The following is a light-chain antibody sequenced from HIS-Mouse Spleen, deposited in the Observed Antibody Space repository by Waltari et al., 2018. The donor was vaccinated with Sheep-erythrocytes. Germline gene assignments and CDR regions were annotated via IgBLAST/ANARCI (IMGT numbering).Light chain of an antibody. CDR3: QQYYSTPLT. J-gene: IGKJ4*01. V-gene: IGKV4-1*01. CDR1: QSVLYSSNNKTY. Sequence: DIVMTQSPDSLAVSLGERATIHCKSSQSVLYSSNNKTYLAWYQQKPGQPPKLLIYWASTRESGVPDRFSGSGSGTDFTLTISSLQAEDVAVYYCQQYYSTPLTFGGGTK. CDR2: WAS.